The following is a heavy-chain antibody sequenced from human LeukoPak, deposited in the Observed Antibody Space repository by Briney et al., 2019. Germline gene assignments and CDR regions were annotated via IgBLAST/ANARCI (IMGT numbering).Heavy chain of an antibody. J-gene: IGHJ4*02. CDR1: GFTFSSYA. Sequence: GGSLRLSCAASGFTFSSYAMSWVRQAPAKGPDWRSSIGSSGTYTYYADSVKGRSTISRDNPKSTLYLQMNSLRAEDTAVYHCAGRNCSGGSCSTPQLNWGQGTLLTVSS. V-gene: IGHV3-23*01. CDR2: IGSSGTYT. CDR3: AGRNCSGGSCSTPQLN. D-gene: IGHD2-15*01.